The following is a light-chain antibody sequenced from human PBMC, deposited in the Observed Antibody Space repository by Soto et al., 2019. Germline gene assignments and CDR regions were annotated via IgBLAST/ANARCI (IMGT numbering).Light chain of an antibody. Sequence: DIQMTESPSSVSASVGHRVTITCRASQTISSWLAWYQQKPGKAPKLLIYDASTLQSGVPSRFSGSGSGTEFTLTISSLKTEDFATYYGQQLNSYPITFGQGTRLEIK. CDR1: QTISSW. CDR3: QQLNSYPIT. J-gene: IGKJ5*01. V-gene: IGKV1-9*01. CDR2: DAS.